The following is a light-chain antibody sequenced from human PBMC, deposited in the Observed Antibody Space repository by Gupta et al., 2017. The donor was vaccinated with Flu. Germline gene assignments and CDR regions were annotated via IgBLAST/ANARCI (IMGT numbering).Light chain of an antibody. J-gene: IGLJ1*01. CDR3: CSHTTRGTPLV. Sequence: PQLLIFAVNSRPSGVPDRFSASKSGNTASLTISALQAEDEADYHCCSHTTRGTPLVLGPGTKVTVL. V-gene: IGLV2-14*01. CDR2: AVN.